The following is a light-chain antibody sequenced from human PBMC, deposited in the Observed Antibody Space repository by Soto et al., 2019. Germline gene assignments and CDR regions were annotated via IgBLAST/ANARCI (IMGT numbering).Light chain of an antibody. CDR3: QQYGSPRALT. V-gene: IGKV3-20*01. CDR2: GAS. J-gene: IGKJ4*01. Sequence: EIVLTQSPATLSLSPGERATLSCRASQSVSSYLAWYQQKPGQAPRLLIYGASSRATGIPDRFSGSGSGTDFTLTISRLEPEDFAVYYCQQYGSPRALTFGGGTKVDIK. CDR1: QSVSSY.